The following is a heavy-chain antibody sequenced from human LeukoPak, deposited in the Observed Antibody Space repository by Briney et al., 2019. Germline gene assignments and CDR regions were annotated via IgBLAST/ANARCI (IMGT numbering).Heavy chain of an antibody. J-gene: IGHJ5*02. CDR1: GFTFSDYY. V-gene: IGHV3-11*01. CDR3: ARDSSPGIMITFGGVSP. D-gene: IGHD3-16*01. CDR2: ISSSGSTI. Sequence: GGSLRLSCAASGFTFSDYYMSWIRQAPGKGLERVSYISSSGSTIYYADSVKGRFTISRDNAKNSLYLQMNSLRAEDTAVYYCARDSSPGIMITFGGVSPWGQGTLVTVSS.